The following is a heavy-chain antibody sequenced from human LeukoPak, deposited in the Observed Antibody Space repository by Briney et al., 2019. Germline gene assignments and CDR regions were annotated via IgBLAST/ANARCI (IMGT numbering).Heavy chain of an antibody. V-gene: IGHV3-21*01. CDR2: ISTSSRYI. CDR1: GFIFGSSA. J-gene: IGHJ5*02. CDR3: ARADCSSSTCYLRRSWFDP. Sequence: GGSLRLSCEVSGFIFGSSAMNWVRQAPGKGLEWVSSISTSSRYIYYKDSVRGRFTISRADAKNSLYLEMNSLRAEDTAVYYCARADCSSSTCYLRRSWFDPWGQGTLVTVSS. D-gene: IGHD2-2*01.